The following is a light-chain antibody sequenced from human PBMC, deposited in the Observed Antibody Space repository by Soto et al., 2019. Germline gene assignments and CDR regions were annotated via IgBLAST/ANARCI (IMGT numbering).Light chain of an antibody. CDR3: QQSYRTPYT. V-gene: IGKV1-39*01. CDR1: QSISSH. CDR2: ATS. J-gene: IGKJ2*01. Sequence: DIQVTQSPSSLSASVGGRVTITCRASQSISSHLNWYQQKPGKAPKVMIYATSILQSGVPSRFSGSGSGTDFTLTISSLQPEDFATYFCQQSYRTPYTFGQGTKVDIK.